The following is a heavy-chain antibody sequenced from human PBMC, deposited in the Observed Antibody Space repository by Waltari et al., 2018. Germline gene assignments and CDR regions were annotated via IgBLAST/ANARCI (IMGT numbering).Heavy chain of an antibody. CDR2: INPSGGST. Sequence: QVQLVQSGAEVKKPGSSVKVSCKASGYTFTSYYMHVVRQAPGQGLEWMGIINPSGGSTSYAQKFQGRVTMTRDTSTSTVYMELSSLRSEDTAVYYCARPTMGTGDFDYWGQGTLVTVSS. CDR3: ARPTMGTGDFDY. D-gene: IGHD5-18*01. CDR1: GYTFTSYY. V-gene: IGHV1-46*01. J-gene: IGHJ4*02.